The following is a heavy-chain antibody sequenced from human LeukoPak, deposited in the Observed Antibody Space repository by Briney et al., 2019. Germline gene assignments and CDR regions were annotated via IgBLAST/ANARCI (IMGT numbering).Heavy chain of an antibody. D-gene: IGHD4-17*01. V-gene: IGHV4-34*01. CDR3: AGGPVTTLELFYY. J-gene: IGHJ4*02. CDR2: INHSGST. Sequence: SSETLSLTCAVYGGSFSGYYWSWIRQPPGKGLEWIGEINHSGSTNYNPSLKSRVTISVDTSKNQFSLKLSSVTAADTAVYYCAGGPVTTLELFYYWGQGTLVTVSS. CDR1: GGSFSGYY.